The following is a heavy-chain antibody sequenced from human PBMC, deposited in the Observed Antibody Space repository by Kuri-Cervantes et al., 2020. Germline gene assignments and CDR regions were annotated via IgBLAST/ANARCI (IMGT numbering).Heavy chain of an antibody. CDR3: AIDWGTITQFFDY. D-gene: IGHD1-7*01. Sequence: GGSLRLSCAASGFIFSSYGMHWVRQAPGKGLEWVAVIWYDGNNKYYADSVKGRFTISRDNSKNTLYLQMNSLRAEDTAVYHCAIDWGTITQFFDYWGQGTLVTVSS. CDR2: IWYDGNNK. J-gene: IGHJ4*02. V-gene: IGHV3-33*01. CDR1: GFIFSSYG.